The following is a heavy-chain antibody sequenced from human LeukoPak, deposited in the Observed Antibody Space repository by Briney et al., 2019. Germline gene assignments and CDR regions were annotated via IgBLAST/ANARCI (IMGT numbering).Heavy chain of an antibody. D-gene: IGHD5-18*01. V-gene: IGHV3-15*01. CDR2: IKSKTDGGTT. Sequence: GGSLRLSCAASGFTFSNAWMSWVRQAPGKGLEWVGRIKSKTDGGTTDYAAPVKGRFTISRDDSKNTLYLQMNSLKTEDTAVYYCANGGYSYGYSSYFDYWGQGTLVTVSS. CDR3: ANGGYSYGYSSYFDY. CDR1: GFTFSNAW. J-gene: IGHJ4*02.